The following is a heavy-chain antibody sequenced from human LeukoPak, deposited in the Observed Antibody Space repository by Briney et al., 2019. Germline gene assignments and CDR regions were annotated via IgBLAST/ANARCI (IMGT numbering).Heavy chain of an antibody. V-gene: IGHV4-39*07. CDR1: GGSISSSSYY. CDR2: IYYSGST. D-gene: IGHD3-22*01. CDR3: AGGYPTAGAFDI. Sequence: SETLSLTCTVSGGSISSSSYYWGWIRQPPGKGLEWIGSIYYSGSTYYNPSLKSRVTISVDTSKNQFSLKLSSVTAADTAVYYCAGGYPTAGAFDIWGQGTMVTVSS. J-gene: IGHJ3*02.